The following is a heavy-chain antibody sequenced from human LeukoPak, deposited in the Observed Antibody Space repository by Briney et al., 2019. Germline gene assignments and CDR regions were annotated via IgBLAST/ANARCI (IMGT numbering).Heavy chain of an antibody. CDR1: GGSISTYY. J-gene: IGHJ4*02. D-gene: IGHD2-2*03. Sequence: SETLSLTCAVSGGSISTYYWSWIRQPPGRGLEWIGYIYYSGSTNYNPSLKSRVTISVDTSKNQFSLKLSSVTAADTAVYYCARGRKQWIYWGQGTLVTVSS. V-gene: IGHV4-59*01. CDR2: IYYSGST. CDR3: ARGRKQWIY.